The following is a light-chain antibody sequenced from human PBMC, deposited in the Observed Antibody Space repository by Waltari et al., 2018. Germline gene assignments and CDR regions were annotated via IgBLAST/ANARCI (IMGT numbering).Light chain of an antibody. Sequence: QSVLTQPPSASGTPGQSVTISCSGSLSNIGTHYVYWYQQLPGTAPKLLIYLTQQRPSGVPDRFSASKSGTSASRAISGLRFEDEGDYYCATRDEGPTVVFGGGTKVTVL. CDR3: ATRDEGPTVV. CDR1: LSNIGTHY. V-gene: IGLV1-47*01. CDR2: LTQ. J-gene: IGLJ2*01.